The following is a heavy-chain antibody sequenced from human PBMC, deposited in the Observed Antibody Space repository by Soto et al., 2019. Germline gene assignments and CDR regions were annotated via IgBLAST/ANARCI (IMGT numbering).Heavy chain of an antibody. V-gene: IGHV1-69*12. J-gene: IGHJ4*02. D-gene: IGHD3-10*01. CDR3: ARSYYCGSGTDY. CDR1: GGTFSSYA. Sequence: QVQLVQSGAEVKKPGSSVKVSCKASGGTFSSYAISWVRQAPGQGLEWMGGIIPIFGTANYAQKFQGRVTVXAXXSTSTAYMELSSLRSEDTAVYYCARSYYCGSGTDYWGQGTLVTVSS. CDR2: IIPIFGTA.